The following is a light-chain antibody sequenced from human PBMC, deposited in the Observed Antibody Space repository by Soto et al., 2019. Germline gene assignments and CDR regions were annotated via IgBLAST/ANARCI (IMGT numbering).Light chain of an antibody. J-gene: IGKJ2*01. CDR1: QSVSSN. CDR3: KQYDNWPPYT. V-gene: IGKV3-15*01. Sequence: DIVMTQSPATLSVSPGEGATLSCRASQSVSSNLAWYQQKPGQAPRLLIYGASTRATGIPARFSGSGSGTEFNLTISSLQSEDSAIFYCKQYDNWPPYTFGQGTKLEIK. CDR2: GAS.